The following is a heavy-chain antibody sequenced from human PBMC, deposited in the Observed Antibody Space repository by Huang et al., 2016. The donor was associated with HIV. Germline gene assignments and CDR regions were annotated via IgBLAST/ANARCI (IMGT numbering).Heavy chain of an antibody. J-gene: IGHJ3*02. D-gene: IGHD2-2*01. CDR2: IYYSVRP. V-gene: IGHV4-39*01. CDR1: GGSISSSSYY. CDR3: ARHMDCSSSSCLAGGHERGPFDM. Sequence: QLQLQESGPGLVKPSETLSLTCSVSGGSISSSSYYWGWIRQPPGKGLGWIGRIYYSVRPFSNPSLRSRGTISVDTSKNQFSLRLSSVTAADTSVYYCARHMDCSSSSCLAGGHERGPFDMWGQGTMVTVSS.